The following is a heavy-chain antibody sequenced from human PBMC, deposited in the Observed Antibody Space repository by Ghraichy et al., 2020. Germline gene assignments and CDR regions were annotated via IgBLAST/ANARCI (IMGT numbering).Heavy chain of an antibody. CDR3: ANVLSGSYSDY. J-gene: IGHJ4*02. CDR2: ISAGGST. Sequence: GGSLRLSCAASGFTFSSYAMTWVRQGPGKGLEWVSSISAGGSTYYAGSVEGRFTISRDNSENTLYLQMSNLRAEDTALYYCANVLSGSYSDYWGQGTLVTVSS. V-gene: IGHV3-23*01. D-gene: IGHD1-26*01. CDR1: GFTFSSYA.